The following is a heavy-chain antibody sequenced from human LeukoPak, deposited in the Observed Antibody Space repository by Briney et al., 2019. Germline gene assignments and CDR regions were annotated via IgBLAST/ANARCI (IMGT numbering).Heavy chain of an antibody. CDR3: ARGGGIAAPFDY. CDR2: IYHSGST. V-gene: IGHV4-30-2*01. D-gene: IGHD6-13*01. CDR1: GGSISSGGYY. J-gene: IGHJ4*02. Sequence: SETLSLTCTVSGGSISSGGYYWSWIRQPPGKGLEWIGYIYHSGSTYYNPSLKSRVTISVDRSKNQFSLKLSSVTAADTAVYYCARGGGIAAPFDYWGQGTLVTVSS.